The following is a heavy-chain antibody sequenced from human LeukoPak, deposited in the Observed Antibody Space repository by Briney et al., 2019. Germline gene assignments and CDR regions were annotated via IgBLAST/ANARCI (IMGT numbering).Heavy chain of an antibody. J-gene: IGHJ1*01. D-gene: IGHD6-6*01. Sequence: SETLSLTCIVSGVSISTYYWNWIRQPPGKGLDWFGYIYHSGSTNYNPSLQSRVTISVDTSKNQFSLNLNSVTAADTAVYYCARGGAARLHFQNWGQGTLVTVSS. CDR2: IYHSGST. CDR1: GVSISTYY. V-gene: IGHV4-59*01. CDR3: ARGGAARLHFQN.